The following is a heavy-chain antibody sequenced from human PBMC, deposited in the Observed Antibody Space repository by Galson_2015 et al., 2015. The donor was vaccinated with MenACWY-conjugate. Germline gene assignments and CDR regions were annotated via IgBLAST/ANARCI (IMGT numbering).Heavy chain of an antibody. CDR1: GFSLRTSGMS. V-gene: IGHV2-70*13. D-gene: IGHD3-22*01. CDR2: MDWDDDK. J-gene: IGHJ4*02. Sequence: PALVKPTQPLTLTCTFSGFSLRTSGMSVSWIRQPPGKALEWLALMDWDDDKHYSTSLKTRLTISKDTSKNQVVLTMTNMDPVDTATYYCARIYDVSGHYSFDFDYWGQGTLVTVSP. CDR3: ARIYDVSGHYSFDFDY.